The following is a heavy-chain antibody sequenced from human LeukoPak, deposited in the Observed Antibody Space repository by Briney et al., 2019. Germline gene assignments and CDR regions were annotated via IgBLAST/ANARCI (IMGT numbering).Heavy chain of an antibody. CDR3: ARAPLGRSWGYDPGSYYYGMDV. Sequence: GSSVKVSCKASGGTFSSYAISWVRQAPGQGLEWMGGTIPIFGTANYTQKFQGRVTITADESTSTAYMELSSLRSEDTAVYYCARAPLGRSWGYDPGSYYYGMDVWGKGTTVTVSS. V-gene: IGHV1-69*01. CDR1: GGTFSSYA. D-gene: IGHD5-12*01. CDR2: TIPIFGTA. J-gene: IGHJ6*04.